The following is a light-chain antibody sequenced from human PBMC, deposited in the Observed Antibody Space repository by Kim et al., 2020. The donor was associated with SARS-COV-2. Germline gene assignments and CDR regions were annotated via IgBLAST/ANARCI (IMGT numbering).Light chain of an antibody. CDR3: QQYQSWPPQ. CDR1: QNVNTY. CDR2: GAS. J-gene: IGKJ1*01. V-gene: IGKV3-15*01. Sequence: PGERVTLSCRASQNVNTYLAWYQKKPGQAPRLLIYGASTRATGFPARFSGSGSGTEFTLTISSLQSEDFATYYCQQYQSWPPQFGQGTKVDI.